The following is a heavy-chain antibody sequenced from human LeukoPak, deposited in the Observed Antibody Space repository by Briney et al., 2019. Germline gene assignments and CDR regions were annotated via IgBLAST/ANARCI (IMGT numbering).Heavy chain of an antibody. CDR3: ARSVYRYGADAFDI. CDR1: DGSISGYS. V-gene: IGHV4-59*01. CDR2: IYYSGST. J-gene: IGHJ3*02. D-gene: IGHD5-18*01. Sequence: SETLSLTCTVSDGSISGYSWSWIRQPPGKGLDWIGYIYYSGSTNYKPSLKSRVTISVDTSKNQFSLKLSSVTAADTAVYYSARSVYRYGADAFDIWGQGTMVTVSS.